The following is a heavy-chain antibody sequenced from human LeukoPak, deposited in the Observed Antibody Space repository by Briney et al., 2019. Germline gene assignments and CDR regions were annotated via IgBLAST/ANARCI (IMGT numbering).Heavy chain of an antibody. Sequence: PGGSLRLSCAASGFSFSDSYMSWIRQAPGQGLEWLSYIKSSDTSTFYADSVKGRFTVFRDNAKNSLYLQMNSLRAEDTAVYYCARRGNMSSHAFDIWGQGTVVTVSS. V-gene: IGHV3-11*01. CDR3: ARRGNMSSHAFDI. CDR2: IKSSDTST. J-gene: IGHJ3*02. D-gene: IGHD2/OR15-2a*01. CDR1: GFSFSDSY.